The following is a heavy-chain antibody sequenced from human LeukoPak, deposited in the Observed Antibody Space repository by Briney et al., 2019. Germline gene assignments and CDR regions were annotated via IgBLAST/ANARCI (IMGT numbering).Heavy chain of an antibody. CDR2: ISSSSSYI. V-gene: IGHV3-21*01. J-gene: IGHJ5*02. Sequence: PGGSLRLSCAASGFTFSSYSMNWVRQAPGKGLEWVSSISSSSSYIYYADSVKGRFTISRDDAKNSLYLQMNSLRAEDTAVYYCARVFSKGWFDPWGQGTLVTVSS. CDR3: ARVFSKGWFDP. CDR1: GFTFSSYS.